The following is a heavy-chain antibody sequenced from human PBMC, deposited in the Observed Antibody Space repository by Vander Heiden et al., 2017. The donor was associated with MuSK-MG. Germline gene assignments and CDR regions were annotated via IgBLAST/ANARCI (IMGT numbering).Heavy chain of an antibody. CDR1: GGSFSGYY. Sequence: QVQLQQWGAGLLKPSETLSLTCAVYGGSFSGYYWSWIRQPPGKGLEWIGEINHSGSTNYNPSLKSRVTISVDTSKNQFSLKLSSVTAADTAVYYCARRARLGYSYGYDYWGQVTLVTVAS. CDR2: INHSGST. J-gene: IGHJ4*02. V-gene: IGHV4-34*01. CDR3: ARRARLGYSYGYDY. D-gene: IGHD5-18*01.